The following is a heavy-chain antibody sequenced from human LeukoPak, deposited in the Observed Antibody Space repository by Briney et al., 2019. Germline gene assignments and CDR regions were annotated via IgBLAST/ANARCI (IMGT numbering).Heavy chain of an antibody. Sequence: PGGSLRLSCAASGFTVSSNYMSWVRQAPGKGLEWVSAISGSGGSTYYADSVKGRFTISRDNSKNTLYLQMNSLRAEDTAVYYCAKAPLYSSGSYWYFDLWGRGTLVTVSS. CDR2: ISGSGGST. D-gene: IGHD6-19*01. J-gene: IGHJ2*01. V-gene: IGHV3-23*01. CDR1: GFTVSSNY. CDR3: AKAPLYSSGSYWYFDL.